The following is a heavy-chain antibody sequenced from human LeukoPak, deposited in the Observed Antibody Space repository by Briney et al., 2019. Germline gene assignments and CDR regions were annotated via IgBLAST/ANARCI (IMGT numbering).Heavy chain of an antibody. CDR1: GYTFTSYG. V-gene: IGHV1-18*04. D-gene: IGHD3-9*01. Sequence: ASVKVSCKASGYTFTSYGISWVRQAPGQGLEWMGWISAYNGNTNYAQKLQGRATMTTDTSTSTAYMELRSLRSDDTAVYYCARRDYDILTGYYSHFDYWGQGTLVTVSS. J-gene: IGHJ4*02. CDR2: ISAYNGNT. CDR3: ARRDYDILTGYYSHFDY.